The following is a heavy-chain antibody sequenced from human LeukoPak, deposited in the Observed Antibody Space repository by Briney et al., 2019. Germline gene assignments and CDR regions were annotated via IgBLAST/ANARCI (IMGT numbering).Heavy chain of an antibody. D-gene: IGHD3-10*01. CDR3: ARKGTGYYGNWFDP. CDR2: ISAYNGNT. V-gene: IGHV1-18*01. CDR1: GYTFASYG. J-gene: IGHJ5*02. Sequence: ASVKVSCKASGYTFASYGFSWVRQAPGQGLEWMGWISAYNGNTNYAQKLQGRVTMTTDTSTSTAYMELRSLRSDDTAVYYCARKGTGYYGNWFDPWGQGTLVTVSS.